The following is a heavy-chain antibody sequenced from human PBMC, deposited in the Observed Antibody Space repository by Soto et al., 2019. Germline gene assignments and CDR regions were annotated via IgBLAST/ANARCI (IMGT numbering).Heavy chain of an antibody. V-gene: IGHV1-58*01. Sequence: SVKVSCKASGITFSSAAVQWVRLTRGQRLEWIGWIVVGSGDTSYARKLQERVTITSDMSTTTVYMALSSLRSEDTAVYYCGLSMLGGYFGSWGQGSLVTVSS. CDR3: GLSMLGGYFGS. CDR1: GITFSSAA. D-gene: IGHD3-16*01. CDR2: IVVGSGDT. J-gene: IGHJ4*02.